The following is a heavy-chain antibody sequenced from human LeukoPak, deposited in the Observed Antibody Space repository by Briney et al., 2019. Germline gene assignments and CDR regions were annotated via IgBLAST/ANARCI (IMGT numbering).Heavy chain of an antibody. CDR3: ARDLNYYDSSGYYT. CDR1: GFTFSSHE. CDR2: ISSSSSCI. Sequence: GGSLRLSCAASGFTFSSHEMNWVRQAPGKGLEWVSSISSSSSCIYYADSVKGRFTISRDNAKNSLYLQMNSLRAEDTAVYYCARDLNYYDSSGYYTWGQGTLVTVSS. V-gene: IGHV3-21*01. J-gene: IGHJ5*02. D-gene: IGHD3-22*01.